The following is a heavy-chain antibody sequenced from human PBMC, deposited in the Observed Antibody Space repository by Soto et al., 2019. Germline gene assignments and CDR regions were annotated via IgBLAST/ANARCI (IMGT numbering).Heavy chain of an antibody. J-gene: IGHJ6*02. Sequence: GGSLRLSCAASGFTFSDYAMSWVRQAPGKGLEWVSAIPVSGDTTYYADSVKGRFTISRDNAKNSLYLQMNSLRAEDTAVYYCARDSAFTIFGVVTKGGYGMDVWGQGTTVTVSS. D-gene: IGHD3-3*01. CDR3: ARDSAFTIFGVVTKGGYGMDV. V-gene: IGHV3-23*01. CDR2: IPVSGDTT. CDR1: GFTFSDYA.